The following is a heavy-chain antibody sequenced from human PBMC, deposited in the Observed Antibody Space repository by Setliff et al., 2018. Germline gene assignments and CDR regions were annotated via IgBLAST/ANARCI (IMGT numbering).Heavy chain of an antibody. CDR3: ARDTPHDPVSSNWYRNWFGP. Sequence: SETLSLTCSVSGASISSGSNYWSWIRQPAGKGVEWIGHILSSGGTNYNPSLKNRVSISLDTSKNQFSLNLNSVTAADTAVYFCARDTPHDPVSSNWYRNWFGPWGQGSLVNVS. V-gene: IGHV4-61*09. CDR1: GASISSGSNY. CDR2: ILSSGGT. D-gene: IGHD6-13*01. J-gene: IGHJ5*02.